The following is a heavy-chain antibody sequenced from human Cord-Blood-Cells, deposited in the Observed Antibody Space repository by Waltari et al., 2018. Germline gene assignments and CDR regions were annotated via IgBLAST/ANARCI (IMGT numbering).Heavy chain of an antibody. J-gene: IGHJ3*02. Sequence: EVQLLESGGGLVQPGGSLRLSCAASGFTFSIYAMRWVRHAPGKGLEWVSAISGSGGSTYYADSVKGRFTISRDNSKNTLYLQMNSLRAEDTAVYYCAKDRTDSSGYYYAFDIWGQGTMVTVSS. V-gene: IGHV3-23*01. CDR2: ISGSGGST. D-gene: IGHD3-22*01. CDR1: GFTFSIYA. CDR3: AKDRTDSSGYYYAFDI.